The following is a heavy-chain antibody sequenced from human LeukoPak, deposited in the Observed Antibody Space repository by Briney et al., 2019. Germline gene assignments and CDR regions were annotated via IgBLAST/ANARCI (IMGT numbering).Heavy chain of an antibody. CDR3: AKDTLHWGEAPLDY. V-gene: IGHV3-23*01. Sequence: PGGSLRLSCAASGFTFSSYAMSWVRQAPGKGLEWVSAISGSGGSTYYADSVKGRFTISRDNSKNTLYLQMNSLRAEDTAVYYCAKDTLHWGEAPLDYWGQGTLVTVSS. CDR2: ISGSGGST. CDR1: GFTFSSYA. J-gene: IGHJ4*02. D-gene: IGHD7-27*01.